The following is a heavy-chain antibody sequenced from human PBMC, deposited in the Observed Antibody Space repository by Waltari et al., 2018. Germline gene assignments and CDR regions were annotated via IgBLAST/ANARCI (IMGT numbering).Heavy chain of an antibody. CDR3: VRGWWENSFDL. Sequence: LWESGGGLIQPGGSLRLPCEASGFKISGFSVDWVRQAPGKGLECIAFIGPGGSPIYYADSVRGRFTISRHDVDNLVYLQMENLRDEDSALYYCVRGWWENSFDLWGQGTRVTVSS. J-gene: IGHJ3*01. CDR2: IGPGGSPI. V-gene: IGHV3-48*02. D-gene: IGHD2-8*02. CDR1: GFKISGFS.